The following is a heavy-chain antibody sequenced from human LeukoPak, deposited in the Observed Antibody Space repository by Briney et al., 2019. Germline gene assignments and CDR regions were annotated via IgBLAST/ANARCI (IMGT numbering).Heavy chain of an antibody. V-gene: IGHV4-39*01. D-gene: IGHD3-10*01. Sequence: SETLSLTCTVSGGSISSSSYYWGWIRQPPGKGLEWIGSIYYSGSTYYNPSLKSRVTISVDTSKNQFSLKLSSVTAADTAVYYCARIDGSGSYYYYYYYMDVWGKGTTVTVSS. CDR3: ARIDGSGSYYYYYYYMDV. CDR1: GGSISSSSYY. CDR2: IYYSGST. J-gene: IGHJ6*03.